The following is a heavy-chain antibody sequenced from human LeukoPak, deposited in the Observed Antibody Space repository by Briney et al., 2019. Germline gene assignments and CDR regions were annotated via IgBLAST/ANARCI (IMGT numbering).Heavy chain of an antibody. V-gene: IGHV4-39*07. D-gene: IGHD3-16*02. Sequence: SETLSLTCTVSGGSITTTTYHWGWIRQSPGKGLEWIGSIHYSGNTYYNPSLKSRVSISLDTSKSQFSLELNFATAADTAVYYCARDKYYDYVWGSYRASLYYYYMDVWGKGTTVTVSS. J-gene: IGHJ6*03. CDR2: IHYSGNT. CDR1: GGSITTTTYH. CDR3: ARDKYYDYVWGSYRASLYYYYMDV.